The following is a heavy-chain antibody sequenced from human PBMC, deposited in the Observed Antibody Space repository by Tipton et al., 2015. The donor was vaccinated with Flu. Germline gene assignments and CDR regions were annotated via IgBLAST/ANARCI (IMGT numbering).Heavy chain of an antibody. D-gene: IGHD5-24*01. J-gene: IGHJ4*02. CDR1: GHSISRGFY. Sequence: TLSLTCTVSGHSISRGFYWGWIRQPPGKGLEWIGNIYHSGSTFYNPSLKSRVTISVDTSKNQFSLKLSSVTAAGTAAYYCARGDGYNFDYWGQGTLVTVSS. CDR3: ARGDGYNFDY. CDR2: IYHSGST. V-gene: IGHV4-38-2*02.